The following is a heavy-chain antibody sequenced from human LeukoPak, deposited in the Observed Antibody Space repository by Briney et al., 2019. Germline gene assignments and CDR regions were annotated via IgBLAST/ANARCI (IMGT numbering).Heavy chain of an antibody. CDR1: GFTFSSYA. J-gene: IGHJ6*02. V-gene: IGHV3-23*01. Sequence: GGSLRLSCAASGFTFSSYAMSWVRQAPGKGLEWVSAISGSGGSTYYADSVKGRFTISRDNSKNTLYLQMNSLRAEDTAVYYCAKDQGDYGDYVGYYGMDVWGQGTTVTVSS. D-gene: IGHD4-17*01. CDR2: ISGSGGST. CDR3: AKDQGDYGDYVGYYGMDV.